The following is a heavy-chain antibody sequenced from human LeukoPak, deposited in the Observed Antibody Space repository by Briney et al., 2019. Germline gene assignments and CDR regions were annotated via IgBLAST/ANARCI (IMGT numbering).Heavy chain of an antibody. CDR3: ARDLDSAAFDI. J-gene: IGHJ3*02. D-gene: IGHD2-15*01. CDR1: GYTFTSYA. V-gene: IGHV7-4-1*02. Sequence: ASVKVSCKASGYTFTSYAINWVRQAPGQGLEYMGWIRTSTGSPTYAQGFTERFVFSLDTSVNTAYLQISSLKAEDTAVYYCARDLDSAAFDIWGQGTMVTVSS. CDR2: IRTSTGSP.